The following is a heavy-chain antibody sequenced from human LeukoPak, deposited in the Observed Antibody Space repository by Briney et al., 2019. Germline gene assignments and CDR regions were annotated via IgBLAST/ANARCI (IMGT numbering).Heavy chain of an antibody. V-gene: IGHV1-69*04. CDR3: ARARVGPYNWFDP. CDR1: GGTFSSYA. J-gene: IGHJ5*02. CDR2: IIPILGIA. Sequence: PVKVSCKASGGTFSSYAISWVRQAPGQGLEWMGRIIPILGIANYAQKFQGRVTITADKSTSTAYMELSSLRSEDTAVYYCARARVGPYNWFDPWGQGTLVTVSS.